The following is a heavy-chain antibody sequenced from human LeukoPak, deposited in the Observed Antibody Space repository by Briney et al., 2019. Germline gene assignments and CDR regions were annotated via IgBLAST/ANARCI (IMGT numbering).Heavy chain of an antibody. CDR3: ARGSSSGFDY. CDR1: GYTFTSYG. J-gene: IGHJ4*02. Sequence: ASVTVSFTASGYTFTSYGISWVRQAPGQGLEWMGWISAYNGNTNYAQKLQGRVTITRDTSASTAYMELSSLRSEDTAVYYCARGSSSGFDYWGQGTLVTVSS. CDR2: ISAYNGNT. D-gene: IGHD6-6*01. V-gene: IGHV1-18*01.